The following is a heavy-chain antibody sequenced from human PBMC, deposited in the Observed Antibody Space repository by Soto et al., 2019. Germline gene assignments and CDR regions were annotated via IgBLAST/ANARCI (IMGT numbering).Heavy chain of an antibody. D-gene: IGHD6-13*01. Sequence: EVPLVESGEGLVQPGGSLRLSCAASGFTFSNYAMHWVHQAPGKGLEFVSAISSNGGSTYYADSVKGRFTISRDNSKNTLFLQMGSLRAEDMAVYYCARGHSSSWYSFDYWGQGTLVTVSS. CDR3: ARGHSSSWYSFDY. J-gene: IGHJ4*02. V-gene: IGHV3-64*02. CDR2: ISSNGGST. CDR1: GFTFSNYA.